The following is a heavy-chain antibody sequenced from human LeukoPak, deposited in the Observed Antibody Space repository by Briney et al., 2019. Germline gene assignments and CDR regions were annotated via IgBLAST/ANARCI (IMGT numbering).Heavy chain of an antibody. CDR2: IRYDGSNK. D-gene: IGHD2-2*01. CDR3: AKAPRGGIVVVPAAMHY. CDR1: GFTFSSYG. Sequence: GGSLRLSCAASGFTFSSYGMHWVRQAPGKGLERVAFIRYDGSNKYYADSVKGRFTISRDNSKNTLYLQMNSLRAEDTAVYYCAKAPRGGIVVVPAAMHYWGQGTLVTVSS. J-gene: IGHJ4*02. V-gene: IGHV3-30*02.